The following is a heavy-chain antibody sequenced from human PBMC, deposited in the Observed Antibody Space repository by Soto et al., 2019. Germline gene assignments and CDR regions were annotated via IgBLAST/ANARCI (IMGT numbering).Heavy chain of an antibody. CDR2: IKHDGSGK. CDR1: GFTFSSYS. CDR3: ARYTEEDHHYFHY. Sequence: EVQLVESGGGLVQPGGSLRLSCAASGFTFSSYSMIWVRKAPVQGLEWVANIKHDGSGKYYVDSVKGRFTITRDNAKNSLYLQMNGLRAEDLAVYYCARYTEEDHHYFHYWGQAALV. V-gene: IGHV3-7*01. J-gene: IGHJ4*02.